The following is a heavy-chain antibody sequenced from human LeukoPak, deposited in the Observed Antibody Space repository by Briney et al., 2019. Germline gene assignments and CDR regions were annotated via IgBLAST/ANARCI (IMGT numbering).Heavy chain of an antibody. V-gene: IGHV1-69*01. CDR3: ARDSTGYSSGWYLGYGMDV. CDR2: IIPIFGTA. CDR1: GGTFSSYA. D-gene: IGHD6-19*01. Sequence: SVKVSCRASGGTFSSYAISWVRQAPGQGLEWMGGIIPIFGTANYAQKFQGRVTITADEPTSTAYMELSSLRSEDTAVYYCARDSTGYSSGWYLGYGMDVWGQGTTVTVSS. J-gene: IGHJ6*02.